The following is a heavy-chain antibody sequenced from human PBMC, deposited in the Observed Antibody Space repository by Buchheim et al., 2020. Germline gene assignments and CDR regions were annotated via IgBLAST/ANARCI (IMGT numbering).Heavy chain of an antibody. CDR3: AKVRLIYSSSGYFDY. CDR1: GFTFSSYG. D-gene: IGHD6-6*01. CDR2: ISYDGSNK. V-gene: IGHV3-30*18. Sequence: QVQLVESGGGVVQPGRSLRLSCAASGFTFSSYGMHWVRQAPGKGLEWVAVISYDGSNKYYADSVKGRFTISRDNSKNTLYLQMNSLRAEDTAVYYCAKVRLIYSSSGYFDYWGQGTL. J-gene: IGHJ4*02.